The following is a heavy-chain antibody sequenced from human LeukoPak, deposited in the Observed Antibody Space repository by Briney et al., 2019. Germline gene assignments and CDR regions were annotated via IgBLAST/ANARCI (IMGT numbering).Heavy chain of an antibody. V-gene: IGHV1-69*13. CDR2: IIPIFGTA. CDR3: ARGTPRNQLLLYHFDY. CDR1: GGTFSSYA. Sequence: SVKVSCKASGGTFSSYAISWVRQAPGQGLEWMGGIIPIFGTANYAQKFQGRVTITADESTSTAYMELSRLRSDDTAVYYCARGTPRNQLLLYHFDYWGQGTLVTVSS. D-gene: IGHD2-2*02. J-gene: IGHJ4*02.